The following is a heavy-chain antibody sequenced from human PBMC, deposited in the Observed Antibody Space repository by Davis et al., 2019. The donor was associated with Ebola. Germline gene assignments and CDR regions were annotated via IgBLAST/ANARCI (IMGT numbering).Heavy chain of an antibody. J-gene: IGHJ4*02. V-gene: IGHV3-21*04. CDR3: ASAPYGNSYHFDG. D-gene: IGHD4-23*01. CDR2: ISSSSSYI. Sequence: GESLKISCAASGFTFSSYSMNWVRQAPGKGLEWVSSISSSSSYIYYADSVKGRFTISRDNAKKLLYLQMNSLRPEDTAFYYCASAPYGNSYHFDGWGQGTLVTVSS. CDR1: GFTFSSYS.